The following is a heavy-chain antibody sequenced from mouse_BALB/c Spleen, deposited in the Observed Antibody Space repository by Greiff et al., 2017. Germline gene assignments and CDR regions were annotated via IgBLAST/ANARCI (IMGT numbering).Heavy chain of an antibody. CDR1: GYSITSGYY. V-gene: IGHV3-6*02. CDR2: ISYDGSN. D-gene: IGHD4-1*01. J-gene: IGHJ3*01. CDR3: ATNWVWFAY. Sequence: EVKLQESGPGLVKPSQSLSLTCSVTGYSITSGYYWNWIRQFPGNKLEWMGYISYDGSNNYNPSLKNRISITRDTSKNQFFLKLNSVTTEDTATYYCATNWVWFAYWGQGTLVTVSA.